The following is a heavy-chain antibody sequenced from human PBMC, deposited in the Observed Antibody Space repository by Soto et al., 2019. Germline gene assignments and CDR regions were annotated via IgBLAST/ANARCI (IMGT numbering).Heavy chain of an antibody. CDR2: MSNSGAP. J-gene: IGHJ3*02. CDR3: ARVERGTATTVVDAFDI. D-gene: IGHD1-1*01. CDR1: GGFVSSGSYY. V-gene: IGHV4-34*01. Sequence: QVQLQQWGAGLLKPSETLSLTCAVYGGFVSSGSYYWSWIRQPPGKGLEWLGEMSNSGAPDFNPCLKIRVTISVDTSKTQFSRKMSSVTAADPALYYCARVERGTATTVVDAFDIWGPWTMVTVSS.